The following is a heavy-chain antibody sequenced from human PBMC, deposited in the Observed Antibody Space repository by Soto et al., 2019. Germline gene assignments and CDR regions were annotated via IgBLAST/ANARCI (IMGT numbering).Heavy chain of an antibody. V-gene: IGHV3-30*18. CDR2: ISYDGSNK. CDR3: AKDTYYHDSSGYYIFDY. D-gene: IGHD3-22*01. CDR1: GLTFSSYG. Sequence: GGSLRLSCAASGLTFSSYGMHWVRQAQGRGLEWVAVISYDGSNKNYADSVKGRFTISRDNSKNTVYLQMNSLRAEDTALYYFAKDTYYHDSSGYYIFDYWGQGTLVTVSS. J-gene: IGHJ4*02.